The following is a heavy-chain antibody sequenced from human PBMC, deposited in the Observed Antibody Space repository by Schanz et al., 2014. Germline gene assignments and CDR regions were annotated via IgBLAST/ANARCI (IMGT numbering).Heavy chain of an antibody. V-gene: IGHV3-33*01. Sequence: QVQLVESGGGVVQPGGSLRLSCAASGFIFSNYGMHWVRQAPGKGLEWVAVIWNNGVTKYYADSVRGRFTISRDRFQNTLYLRMSSLRAEDTAVYYCARANYRRKINFDYWGRGTLVTVSS. J-gene: IGHJ4*02. D-gene: IGHD3-10*01. CDR3: ARANYRRKINFDY. CDR2: IWNNGVTK. CDR1: GFIFSNYG.